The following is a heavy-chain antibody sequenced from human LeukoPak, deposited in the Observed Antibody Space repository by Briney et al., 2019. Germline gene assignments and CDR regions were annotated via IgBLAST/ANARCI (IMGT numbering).Heavy chain of an antibody. Sequence: SETLSLTCAVYGGSFSGYYWSWIRQPPGKGLEWIGKINHSGSTNYNPSLKSRVTISVDTSKNQFSLKLSSVTAADTAVYYCARGERTYYDFWSGYFAHSDQSYNWFDPWGQGTLVTVSS. J-gene: IGHJ5*02. D-gene: IGHD3-3*01. CDR2: INHSGST. V-gene: IGHV4-34*01. CDR3: ARGERTYYDFWSGYFAHSDQSYNWFDP. CDR1: GGSFSGYY.